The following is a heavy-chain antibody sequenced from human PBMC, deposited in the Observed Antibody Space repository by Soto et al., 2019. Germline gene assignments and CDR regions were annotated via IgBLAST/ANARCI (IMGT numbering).Heavy chain of an antibody. Sequence: QVQLQESGPGLVEPSQTLSLTCTVYGDSISGEGWYWSWIRQYSGRGLEWIGYIHHSGSTYSNPSLKSRVSISVDTSKTQFFLKLTSVTAADTAVYYCARAWTATAGWANWFALWGQGTLVTVSS. D-gene: IGHD6-13*01. CDR2: IHHSGST. CDR3: ARAWTATAGWANWFAL. CDR1: GDSISGEGWY. J-gene: IGHJ5*02. V-gene: IGHV4-31*03.